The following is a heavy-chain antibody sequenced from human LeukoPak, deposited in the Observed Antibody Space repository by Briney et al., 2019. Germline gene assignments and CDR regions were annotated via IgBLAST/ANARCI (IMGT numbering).Heavy chain of an antibody. CDR1: GGSISSYY. CDR3: AAEGSGSYYHPFDY. CDR2: IYYTGST. D-gene: IGHD3-10*01. J-gene: IGHJ4*02. V-gene: IGHV4-59*01. Sequence: SETLSLTCTVSGGSISSYYWSWIRQPPGRGLEWIAYIYYTGSTNYNPSLKSRVTISVDTSKNQFSLKLSSVTAADTAVYYCAAEGSGSYYHPFDYWGQGTLVTVSS.